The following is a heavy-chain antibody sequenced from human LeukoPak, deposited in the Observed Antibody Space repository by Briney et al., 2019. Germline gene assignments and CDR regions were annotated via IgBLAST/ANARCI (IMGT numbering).Heavy chain of an antibody. CDR3: ARSYSSSWYPSAFDI. J-gene: IGHJ3*02. V-gene: IGHV3-30*03. CDR2: ISNDGIRK. D-gene: IGHD6-13*01. CDR1: GITFSRYNNYG. Sequence: PGGSLRLSCAASGITFSRYNNYGMHWVRQAPGKGLEWVAFISNDGIRKYYAESVRGRCAISRDNPKTALYLQMNGLRSEDTAVYYCARSYSSSWYPSAFDIWGQGTMVTVSS.